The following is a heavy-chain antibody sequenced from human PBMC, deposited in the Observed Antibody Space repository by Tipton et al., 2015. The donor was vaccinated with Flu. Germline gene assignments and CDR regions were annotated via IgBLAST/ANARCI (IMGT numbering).Heavy chain of an antibody. J-gene: IGHJ4*02. Sequence: SLRLSCAASGFTFSSYWMHWVRQAPGKGLVWVSRINSDGRSTSYADSVKGRFTISRDNAKNTLYLQMNSLRAEDTAVYYCASEYYDSSGYYPYFDYWGQGTLVTVSS. CDR2: INSDGRST. D-gene: IGHD3-22*01. CDR1: GFTFSSYW. V-gene: IGHV3-74*01. CDR3: ASEYYDSSGYYPYFDY.